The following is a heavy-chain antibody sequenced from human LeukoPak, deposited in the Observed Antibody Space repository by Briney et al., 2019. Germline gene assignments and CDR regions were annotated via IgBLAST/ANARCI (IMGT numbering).Heavy chain of an antibody. CDR2: ISSSSSTI. CDR1: GFTFSSYS. CDR3: ARGSGSLLLRYYYGMDV. V-gene: IGHV3-48*01. Sequence: GGSLRLSCAASGFTFSSYSMNWVRQAPGKGLEWVSYISSSSSTIYYADSVKGRFTISRDNAKNSLYLQMNSLRAEDTAVYYCARGSGSLLLRYYYGMDVWGQGTTVTVSS. D-gene: IGHD1-26*01. J-gene: IGHJ6*02.